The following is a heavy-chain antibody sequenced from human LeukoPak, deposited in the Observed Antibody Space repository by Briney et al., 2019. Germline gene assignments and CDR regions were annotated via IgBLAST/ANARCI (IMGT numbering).Heavy chain of an antibody. J-gene: IGHJ4*02. CDR1: GYTLTELS. CDR2: FDPEDGET. Sequence: ASVKVSCKVSGYTLTELSMHWVRQAPGKGLEWMGGFDPEDGETIYAQKFQGRVTMTEDTSTDTAYMELSSLRSEDTAVYYRATSRLLTGYYPFDYWGQGTLVTVSS. D-gene: IGHD3-9*01. V-gene: IGHV1-24*01. CDR3: ATSRLLTGYYPFDY.